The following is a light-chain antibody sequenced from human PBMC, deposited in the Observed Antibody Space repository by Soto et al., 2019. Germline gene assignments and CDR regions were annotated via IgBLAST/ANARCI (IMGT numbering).Light chain of an antibody. CDR3: TSYTSSITYV. CDR1: SSDVGGYNF. Sequence: QPVLTQPASVSGSPGQSITISCTGTSSDVGGYNFVSWYQHHPGKAPKLIIYDVSNRPSGVSNRFSGSKSGNTASLTISGLQAEDEADYYCTSYTSSITYVFGTGTKLTVL. J-gene: IGLJ1*01. CDR2: DVS. V-gene: IGLV2-14*03.